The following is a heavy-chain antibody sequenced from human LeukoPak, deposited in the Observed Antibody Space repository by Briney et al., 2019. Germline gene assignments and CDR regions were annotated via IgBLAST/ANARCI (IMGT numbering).Heavy chain of an antibody. D-gene: IGHD1-14*01. CDR3: ARFATAFGSAFDI. CDR2: IYSDGST. CDR1: GFSVSDNY. J-gene: IGHJ3*02. V-gene: IGHV3-53*01. Sequence: PGGSLRLSCAVSGFSVSDNYVTWVRQAPGKGLEWVSVIYSDGSTYYADSVKGRFTISRDRSKNTLSLQMNSLRAEDTAVYYCARFATAFGSAFDIWGRGTMVTVSS.